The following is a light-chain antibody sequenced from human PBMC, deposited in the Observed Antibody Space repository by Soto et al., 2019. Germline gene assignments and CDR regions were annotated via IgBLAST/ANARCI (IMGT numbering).Light chain of an antibody. J-gene: IGKJ4*01. CDR3: QQFSDCPLT. Sequence: EIVLTQSPATLSLSPGERATISCRASQSVSSYLAWYQQKPGQAPKLLIYDASTWATGVPARFSGSGSGTDFTLTISSLEPEDFAIYYCQQFSDCPLTFGGGTKVEIK. CDR2: DAS. V-gene: IGKV3-11*01. CDR1: QSVSSY.